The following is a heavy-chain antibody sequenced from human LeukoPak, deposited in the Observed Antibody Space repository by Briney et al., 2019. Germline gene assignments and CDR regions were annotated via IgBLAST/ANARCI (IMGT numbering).Heavy chain of an antibody. CDR2: IIPIFGTA. V-gene: IGHV1-69*13. Sequence: GASVKVSCKASGGTFSSYAISWVRQAPGQGLEWMGGIIPIFGTANYAQKFQGRDTITADESTSTAYMELSSLRSEDTAVYYCARGPGYCSGGSCYRDAFDIWGQGTMVTVSS. D-gene: IGHD2-15*01. CDR1: GGTFSSYA. J-gene: IGHJ3*02. CDR3: ARGPGYCSGGSCYRDAFDI.